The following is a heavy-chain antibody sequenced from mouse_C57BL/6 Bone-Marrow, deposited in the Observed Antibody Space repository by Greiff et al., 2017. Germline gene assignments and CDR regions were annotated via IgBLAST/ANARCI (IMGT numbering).Heavy chain of an antibody. CDR1: GYTFTSYG. D-gene: IGHD2-4*01. CDR2: IYPRSGNT. V-gene: IGHV1-81*01. J-gene: IGHJ3*01. Sequence: QVQLKQSGAELARPGASVKLSCKASGYTFTSYGISWVKQRTGQGLEWIGEIYPRSGNTYYNEKFKGKATLTADKSSSTAYMELRSLTSEDSAVYFCARSKGLRRAYWGQGTLVTVSA. CDR3: ARSKGLRRAY.